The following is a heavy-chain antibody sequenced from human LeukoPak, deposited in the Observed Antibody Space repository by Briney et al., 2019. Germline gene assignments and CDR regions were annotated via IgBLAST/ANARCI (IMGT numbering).Heavy chain of an antibody. Sequence: SETLSLTCTVSGGSISSYYWSWIRQPAGKGLEWIGRMYTSGSTNYNPSLKSRVTISLDTSKNQFSLKLSSVTAADTAVYFCARGSHYYDSSGYYNWFDPWGQGTLVTVSS. J-gene: IGHJ5*02. CDR2: MYTSGST. V-gene: IGHV4-4*07. CDR3: ARGSHYYDSSGYYNWFDP. D-gene: IGHD3-22*01. CDR1: GGSISSYY.